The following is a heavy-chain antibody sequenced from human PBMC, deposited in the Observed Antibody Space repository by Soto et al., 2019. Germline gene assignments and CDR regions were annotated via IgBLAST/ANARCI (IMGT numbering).Heavy chain of an antibody. CDR1: GYSFTGYY. J-gene: IGHJ6*02. Sequence: QVQLVQSGAEVKTPGASVKVSCKASGYSFTGYYIHWVRQAPGQGLEWMGWINPNSGGTTYAQKFRARSAMARDTSTNTAYLDVSSLKSDDTAVYYCARANAIRPYYYNMDVWGQGTTVTVSS. D-gene: IGHD2-2*01. V-gene: IGHV1-2*02. CDR3: ARANAIRPYYYNMDV. CDR2: INPNSGGT.